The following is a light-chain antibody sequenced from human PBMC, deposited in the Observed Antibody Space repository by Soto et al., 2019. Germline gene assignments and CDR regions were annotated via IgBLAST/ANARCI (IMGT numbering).Light chain of an antibody. CDR3: QQYYSTLIT. J-gene: IGKJ5*01. CDR1: QSVLYSSYNKSY. V-gene: IGKV4-1*01. Sequence: EIALTQSPDSLALSLGERATMNCKSSQSVLYSSYNKSYLAWYQVKPGRPPKLLFSWASTRESGVPDRFSGSGSGTDFTLTISSLQAEDVAVYYCQQYYSTLITFGQGTRLEIK. CDR2: WAS.